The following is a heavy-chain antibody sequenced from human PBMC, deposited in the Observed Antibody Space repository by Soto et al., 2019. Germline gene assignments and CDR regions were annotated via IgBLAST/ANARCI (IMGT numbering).Heavy chain of an antibody. D-gene: IGHD3-16*01. V-gene: IGHV3-30*18. CDR1: GFPFNNYA. J-gene: IGHJ6*02. Sequence: QVQLVESGGGVVQPGTSLRLSCAASGFPFNNYAMHWVRQRPGKGLDWVAVISYDGSNSYYSDSVKGRFTVSRDRSKNTLSLQMNSLIVEDTAVYYCAKGILSATFAPYAMDVWGQGTTVTVSS. CDR2: ISYDGSNS. CDR3: AKGILSATFAPYAMDV.